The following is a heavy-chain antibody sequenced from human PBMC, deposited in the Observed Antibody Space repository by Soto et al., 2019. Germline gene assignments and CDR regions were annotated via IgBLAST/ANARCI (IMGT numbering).Heavy chain of an antibody. CDR2: INAGNGNT. V-gene: IGHV1-3*01. CDR1: GYTFTSYA. D-gene: IGHD1-26*01. J-gene: IGHJ4*01. CDR3: ARGLGLYYFDY. Sequence: QVQLVQSGAEVKKPGASVKVSCKASGYTFTSYAMHWVRQAPGQRLEWMGWINAGNGNTKYSQKFQGRVTITRDTSASTAYMEQSSLRSEDTAVYYCARGLGLYYFDYWGHGTLVTVSS.